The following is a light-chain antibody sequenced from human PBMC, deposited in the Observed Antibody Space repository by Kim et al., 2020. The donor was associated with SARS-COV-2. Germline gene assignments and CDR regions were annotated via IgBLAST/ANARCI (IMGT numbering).Light chain of an antibody. J-gene: IGLJ1*01. CDR2: EVT. CDR1: NNDVCGYNY. V-gene: IGLV2-8*01. CDR3: SSYAGSHNYV. Sequence: GQSVPISCPGTNNDVCGYNYVSRYQQHPGKAPKLLIYEVTRRPSGVPDRFSVSKSGNTASLTVSGLQAEDEADYYCSSYAGSHNYVFGSGAKVTVL.